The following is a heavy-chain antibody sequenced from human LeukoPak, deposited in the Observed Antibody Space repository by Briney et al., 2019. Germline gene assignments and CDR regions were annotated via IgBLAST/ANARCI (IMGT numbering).Heavy chain of an antibody. V-gene: IGHV3-9*01. Sequence: PGRSLRLSCAASGFTFDDYAMHWVRQAPGKGLEWVSGISWNSGSIGYADSVKGRFTISRDNAKNSLYLQMNSLRAEDTALYYCAKAHGAGNYYYYYMDVWGKGTTVTISS. CDR1: GFTFDDYA. CDR2: ISWNSGSI. J-gene: IGHJ6*03. D-gene: IGHD6-19*01. CDR3: AKAHGAGNYYYYYMDV.